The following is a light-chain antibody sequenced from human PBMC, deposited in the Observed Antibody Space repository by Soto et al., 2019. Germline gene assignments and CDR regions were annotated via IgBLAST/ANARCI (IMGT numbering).Light chain of an antibody. V-gene: IGLV2-14*01. CDR3: SSYTSSSRYV. J-gene: IGLJ1*01. CDR1: SSDVGGYNY. CDR2: DVS. Sequence: QSVLTQPASVSGSPGQSITISCTGTSSDVGGYNYVSWYQQHPGKAPKLMIYDVSNRPSGVSNRFSGSKSGNTASLTISGLQAXDEADYYCSSYTSSSRYVFGTGTKVTVL.